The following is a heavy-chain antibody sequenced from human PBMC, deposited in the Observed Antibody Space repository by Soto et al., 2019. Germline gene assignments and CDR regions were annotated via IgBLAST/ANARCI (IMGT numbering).Heavy chain of an antibody. J-gene: IGHJ6*02. V-gene: IGHV2-26*03. CDR3: ARLVADSSWYYYGLDV. D-gene: IGHD3-10*01. Sequence: QVTLKESGPVLVKATETLTLTCSISGFSLTNGRMGVSWIRQPPGKALEWLAHIFSNNERSYTTSLQHRLSILADNSKRQVVLTMTDVGPVDAATYFCARLVADSSWYYYGLDVWGQGASVTVS. CDR1: GFSLTNGRMG. CDR2: IFSNNER.